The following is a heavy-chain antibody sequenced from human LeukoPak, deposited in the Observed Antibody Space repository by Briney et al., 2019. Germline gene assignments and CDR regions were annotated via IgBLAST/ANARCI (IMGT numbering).Heavy chain of an antibody. J-gene: IGHJ6*02. CDR2: IYPGDSDT. CDR3: ARSDDGYGAYYYGMDV. CDR1: GYSFTSYW. D-gene: IGHD5-18*01. V-gene: IGHV5-51*01. Sequence: GESLKISCKGSGYSFTSYWIGWVRQMPGKGLEWMGIIYPGDSDTRYSPSFQGQVTISADKSISTAYLQWSSLKASDTAMYYCARSDDGYGAYYYGMDVWGQGTTVTVSS.